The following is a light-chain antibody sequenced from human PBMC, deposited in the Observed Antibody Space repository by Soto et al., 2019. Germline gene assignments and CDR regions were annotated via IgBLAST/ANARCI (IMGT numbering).Light chain of an antibody. CDR2: GES. V-gene: IGKV3-15*01. J-gene: IGKJ2*01. Sequence: EIVMTQSPATLSVSPGERASLSCRASQSGGSTLAWYQQPAGQAPRLLIYGESPRATGLPARFSGSGSGTEITLILSSLQSEDCAVYSCQQYTNWPYTFGQGTKLEIK. CDR3: QQYTNWPYT. CDR1: QSGGST.